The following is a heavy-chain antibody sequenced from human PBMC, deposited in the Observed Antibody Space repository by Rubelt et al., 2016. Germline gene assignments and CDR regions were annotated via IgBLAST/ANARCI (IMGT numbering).Heavy chain of an antibody. V-gene: IGHV1-46*01. CDR3: ARTKTVEMATIPLDY. Sequence: QVQLVQSGAEVKKPGASVKVSCKASGYTFTSYYMHWVRQAPGQGLEWMGIINPSGGSTSYAQKFQGRVTMTRDTSTSTVYMELSSLRSEDTAVYYGARTKTVEMATIPLDYWGQGTLVTVSS. CDR2: INPSGGST. D-gene: IGHD5-24*01. J-gene: IGHJ4*02. CDR1: GYTFTSYY.